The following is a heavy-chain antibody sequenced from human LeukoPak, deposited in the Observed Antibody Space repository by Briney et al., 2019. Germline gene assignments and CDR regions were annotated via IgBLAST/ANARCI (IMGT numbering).Heavy chain of an antibody. CDR3: ARGPGRGYGDQPYYFDY. Sequence: SETLSLTCTVSGGSISSYYWSWIRQPAGKGLEWIGRIYTSGSTNYNPSLKSRVTMSVDTSENQFSLKLSSVTAADTAVYYCARGPGRGYGDQPYYFDYWGQGTLVTVSS. J-gene: IGHJ4*02. D-gene: IGHD4-17*01. CDR1: GGSISSYY. CDR2: IYTSGST. V-gene: IGHV4-4*07.